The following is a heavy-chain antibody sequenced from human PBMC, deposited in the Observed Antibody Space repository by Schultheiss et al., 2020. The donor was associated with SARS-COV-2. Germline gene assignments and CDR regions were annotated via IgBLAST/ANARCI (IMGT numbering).Heavy chain of an antibody. CDR2: IKQDGSEK. V-gene: IGHV3-7*03. CDR3: ARGAQLFDY. CDR1: GFTFSSYG. D-gene: IGHD5-18*01. Sequence: GGSLRLSCAASGFTFSSYGMHWVRQAPGKGLEWVANIKQDGSEKYYVDSVKGRFTISRDNAKNSLYLQMNSLRAEDTAVYYCARGAQLFDYWGQGTLVTVSS. J-gene: IGHJ4*02.